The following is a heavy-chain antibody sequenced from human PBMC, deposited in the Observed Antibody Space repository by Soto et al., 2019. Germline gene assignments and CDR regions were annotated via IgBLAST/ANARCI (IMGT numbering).Heavy chain of an antibody. CDR1: GDSVSSNSAA. J-gene: IGHJ5*02. V-gene: IGHV6-1*01. CDR3: ARYYDILTGYYSAWWFDP. D-gene: IGHD3-9*01. CDR2: TYYRSKWYN. Sequence: SQTLSLTCVISGDSVSSNSAAWNWIRQSPSRGLEWLGRTYYRSKWYNDYAVSVKSRITINPDTSKNQFSLQLNSVTPEDTAVYYCARYYDILTGYYSAWWFDPWGQGTLVTVSS.